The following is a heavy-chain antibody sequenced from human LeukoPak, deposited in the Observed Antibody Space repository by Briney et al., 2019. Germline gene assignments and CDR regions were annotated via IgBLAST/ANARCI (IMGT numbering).Heavy chain of an antibody. Sequence: GGSLRLSCVASGYNFSPYWMSWVRQTPGKGLEWVASISNGGYATYYVDSVRGRFTISRDGAKNSLFLQMNGLGADDTAVYYCTRENYVPDSWGQGTLVTVSS. CDR1: GYNFSPYW. CDR3: TRENYVPDS. D-gene: IGHD3-10*02. J-gene: IGHJ5*02. CDR2: ISNGGYAT. V-gene: IGHV3-7*03.